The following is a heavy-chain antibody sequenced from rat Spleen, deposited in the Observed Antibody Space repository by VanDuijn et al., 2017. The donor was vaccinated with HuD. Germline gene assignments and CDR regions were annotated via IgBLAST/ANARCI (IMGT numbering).Heavy chain of an antibody. D-gene: IGHD5-1*01. CDR2: ITNTGGST. J-gene: IGHJ2*01. Sequence: EVQLVESGGGLVQPGRSLKLSCAASGFTFSNYGMAWVRQAPGKGLEWVASITNTGGSTYYPDSVKGRFTISRDNAKSTLYLQMDSLRSEDTATYYCARQGVDYFDYWGQGVMVTVSS. CDR3: ARQGVDYFDY. V-gene: IGHV5-29*01. CDR1: GFTFSNYG.